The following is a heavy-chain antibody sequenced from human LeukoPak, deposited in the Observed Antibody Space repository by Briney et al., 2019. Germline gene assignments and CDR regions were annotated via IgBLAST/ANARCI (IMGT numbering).Heavy chain of an antibody. CDR3: ARDQGIAAAGYYYYYYMDV. Sequence: RASVKVSCKASGYTFTGYYMHWVRQAPGQGLEWMGWINPNSGGTNYAQKFQGRVTMTRDTSISTAYMELSRLRSDDTAVYCCARDQGIAAAGYYYYYYMDVWGKGTTVTVSS. J-gene: IGHJ6*03. CDR1: GYTFTGYY. D-gene: IGHD6-13*01. V-gene: IGHV1-2*02. CDR2: INPNSGGT.